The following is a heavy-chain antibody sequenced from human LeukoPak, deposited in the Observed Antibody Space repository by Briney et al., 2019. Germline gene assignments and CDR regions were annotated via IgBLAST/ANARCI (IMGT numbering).Heavy chain of an antibody. CDR3: ARDGEGEARVFDY. D-gene: IGHD3-10*01. J-gene: IGHJ4*02. CDR2: IYHSGST. CDR1: GGSISSGGYS. V-gene: IGHV4-30-2*01. Sequence: SETLSLTCAVSGGSISSGGYSWTWIRQPPGKGLEWIGYIYHSGSTYYNPSLRSRVTISVDRSKKQFSLKLSSVTAADTAVYYCARDGEGEARVFDYWGQGTLVTVSS.